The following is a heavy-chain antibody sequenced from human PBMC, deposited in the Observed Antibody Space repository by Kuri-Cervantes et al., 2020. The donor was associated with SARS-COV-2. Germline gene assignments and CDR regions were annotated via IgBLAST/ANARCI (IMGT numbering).Heavy chain of an antibody. D-gene: IGHD1-26*01. J-gene: IGHJ6*03. V-gene: IGHV1-69*13. CDR3: ARFSRQGVRATTKVNYYYYYMDV. CDR1: GGTFSSYA. CDR2: IIPIFGTA. Sequence: SVKVFCKASGGTFSSYAIRWVRQAPGQGLEGMGGIIPIFGTANYAQKFQGRVTITADESTSTAYMELSSLRSEDTAVYYCARFSRQGVRATTKVNYYYYYMDVWGKGTTVTVSS.